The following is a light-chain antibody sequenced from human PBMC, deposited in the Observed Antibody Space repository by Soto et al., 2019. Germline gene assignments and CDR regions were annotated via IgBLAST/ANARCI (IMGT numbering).Light chain of an antibody. CDR2: WAS. CDR3: QQYFNTPIT. V-gene: IGKV4-1*01. CDR1: QSVLYNSNNKNF. J-gene: IGKJ5*01. Sequence: DIVMTQSPKSLAVFLGEMATINCRTSQSVLYNSNNKNFLAWYQQKPGQPPKLLIYWASTRESGVPARFSGSGSGTDFTLTISSLQAEDVAVYYCQQYFNTPITFGQGTRLENK.